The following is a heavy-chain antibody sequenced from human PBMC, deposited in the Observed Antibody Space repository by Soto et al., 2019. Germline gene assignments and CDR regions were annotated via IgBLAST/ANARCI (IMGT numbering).Heavy chain of an antibody. J-gene: IGHJ3*02. CDR1: GFSLSSDRMG. CDR3: ARMMKYYYDSSDDYFPDAFDI. Sequence: QVTLKESGPVLVKPTDTLTLTCTVSGFSLSSDRMGVSWIRQPPGKALEWLAHIFSNDEISYSTSLKSRLTISKDTSKNQVVLTMTNMDPVDTATYSCARMMKYYYDSSDDYFPDAFDIWGQGTKITVSS. V-gene: IGHV2-26*01. D-gene: IGHD3-22*01. CDR2: IFSNDEI.